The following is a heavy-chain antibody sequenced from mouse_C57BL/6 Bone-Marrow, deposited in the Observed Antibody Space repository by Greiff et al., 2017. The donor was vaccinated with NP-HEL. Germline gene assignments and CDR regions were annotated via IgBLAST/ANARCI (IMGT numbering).Heavy chain of an antibody. CDR2: IHPNSGST. Sequence: VQLQQSGAELVKPGASVKLSCKASGYTFTSYWMHWVKQRPGQGLEWIGMIHPNSGSTKYNEKFKSKATLTVDKSSSTAYMQLSSQTSEDSAVYYCASQGRLLPYFDYWGQGTTLTVSS. V-gene: IGHV1-64*01. D-gene: IGHD2-3*01. J-gene: IGHJ2*01. CDR1: GYTFTSYW. CDR3: ASQGRLLPYFDY.